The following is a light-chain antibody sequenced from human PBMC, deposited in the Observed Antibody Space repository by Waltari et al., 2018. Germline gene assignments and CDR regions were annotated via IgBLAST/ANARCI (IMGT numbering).Light chain of an antibody. CDR1: QGIDNW. V-gene: IGKV1-12*01. CDR3: QQAKSFPVT. J-gene: IGKJ5*01. Sequence: DIQMTQSPSSVSASIGNRVTITCRASQGIDNWLAWYQQKPGKAPKLLISAAYNLHSGVPSRFSGSRSETDFTLTISKLQPDDFAVYYCQQAKSFPVTFGQGTQVEIK. CDR2: AAY.